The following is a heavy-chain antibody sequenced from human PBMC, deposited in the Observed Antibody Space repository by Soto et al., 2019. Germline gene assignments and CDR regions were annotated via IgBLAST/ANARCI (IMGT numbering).Heavy chain of an antibody. Sequence: PGGSLRLSCAASGFTFSNYALSWVRHVPGKGLEWVSLVSATAGTTYYTDSVKGRFTISRDNSRNTVYLQMNSLRADDTAVYYWAKDRLAGGFDYWGQGTLVTVSS. D-gene: IGHD3-16*01. CDR2: VSATAGTT. CDR1: GFTFSNYA. V-gene: IGHV3-23*01. CDR3: AKDRLAGGFDY. J-gene: IGHJ4*02.